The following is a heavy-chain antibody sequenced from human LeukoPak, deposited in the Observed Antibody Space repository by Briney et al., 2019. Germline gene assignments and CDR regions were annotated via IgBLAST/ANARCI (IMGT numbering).Heavy chain of an antibody. CDR2: ISSSSSYI. D-gene: IGHD4/OR15-4a*01. CDR3: ARAEYGPMDV. J-gene: IGHJ6*02. Sequence: GGSLRLSCAASGFTFSSYSMNWVRQAPGKGLEWVLSISSSSSYIYYADSVKGRFTISRDNSKNTLYLQMNSLRAEDTAVYYCARAEYGPMDVWGQGTTVTVSS. V-gene: IGHV3-21*01. CDR1: GFTFSSYS.